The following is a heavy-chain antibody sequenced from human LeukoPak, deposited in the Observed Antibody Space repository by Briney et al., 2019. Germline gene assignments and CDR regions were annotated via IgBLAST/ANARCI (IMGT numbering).Heavy chain of an antibody. Sequence: ASVKVSCKASGYTFTNYAIHWVRQAPGQRLEWMGWINAGNGNTRYSQNFQGRVTITRDTSASTAYMELSGLRSEDTAVYYCARDHWELDYWGQGTLVTVSS. CDR3: ARDHWELDY. D-gene: IGHD7-27*01. V-gene: IGHV1-3*01. CDR1: GYTFTNYA. CDR2: INAGNGNT. J-gene: IGHJ4*02.